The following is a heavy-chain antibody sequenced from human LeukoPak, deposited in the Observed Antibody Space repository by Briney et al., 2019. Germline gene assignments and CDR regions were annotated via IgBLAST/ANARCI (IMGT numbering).Heavy chain of an antibody. V-gene: IGHV4-59*01. J-gene: IGHJ3*02. CDR1: GGSISSYY. CDR3: ARSVVREVPNGFDI. Sequence: PSETLSLTCTVSGGSISSYYRTWIRQPPGKGLEWIGDFSYSGTTNYNPSLKSRLTISVDMSKNQFSLNLSSVIAADTAVYYCARSVVREVPNGFDIWGQGTMVTVSS. CDR2: FSYSGTT. D-gene: IGHD3-10*02.